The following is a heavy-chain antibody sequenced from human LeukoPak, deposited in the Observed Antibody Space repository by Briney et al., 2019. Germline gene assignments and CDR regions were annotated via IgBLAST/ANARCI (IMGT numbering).Heavy chain of an antibody. J-gene: IGHJ4*02. Sequence: PGGSLRLSCAASGFTFSSYSMNWVRQAPGKGLEWVSSISSSSYIYYADSVKGRFTISRDNAKNSLYLQMNSLRAEDTAIYYCSRGGYCSGGTCYVGDHWGQGSLVIVSS. CDR1: GFTFSSYS. V-gene: IGHV3-21*01. D-gene: IGHD2-15*01. CDR3: SRGGYCSGGTCYVGDH. CDR2: ISSSSYI.